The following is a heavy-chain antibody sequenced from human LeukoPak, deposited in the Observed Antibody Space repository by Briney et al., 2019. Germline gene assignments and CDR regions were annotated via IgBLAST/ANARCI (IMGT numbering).Heavy chain of an antibody. D-gene: IGHD2-21*02. V-gene: IGHV4-39*07. Sequence: SETLSLTCTVSGGSISSSGSHWGWVRQPPGKGLEWIGYIYYSGNTYYNPSLKSRVTISVDTSKNQFSLKLSSVTAADTAVYYCARDSHCGGDCQSDSFDIWGQGTMVTVSS. CDR3: ARDSHCGGDCQSDSFDI. J-gene: IGHJ3*02. CDR1: GGSISSSGSH. CDR2: IYYSGNT.